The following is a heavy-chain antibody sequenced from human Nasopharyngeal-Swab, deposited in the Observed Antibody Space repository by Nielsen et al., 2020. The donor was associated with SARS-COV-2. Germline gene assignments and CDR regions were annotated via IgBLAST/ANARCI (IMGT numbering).Heavy chain of an antibody. Sequence: ASVTVSCKASGYTFTSYGINWVRQATGQGLEWMGWMNPNSGNTGYAQKFQGRVTMTRNTSISTAYMELSSLRSEDTAVYYCARAGAAAPGVYYGMDVWGQGTTVTVSS. J-gene: IGHJ6*02. CDR2: MNPNSGNT. CDR3: ARAGAAAPGVYYGMDV. V-gene: IGHV1-8*02. D-gene: IGHD6-13*01. CDR1: GYTFTSYG.